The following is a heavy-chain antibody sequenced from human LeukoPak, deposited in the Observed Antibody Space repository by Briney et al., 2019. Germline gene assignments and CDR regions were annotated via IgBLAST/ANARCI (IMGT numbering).Heavy chain of an antibody. J-gene: IGHJ4*02. CDR2: ISGSGGST. CDR1: GFTFSSYA. V-gene: IGHV3-23*01. Sequence: GGSLRLSCVASGFTFSSYAMSWVRQAPGKGLEWVSAISGSGGSTYYADSVKGRFTISRDNSKNTLYLQMNSLRAEDTAVYYCAKVHFVFWSGYLDYWGQGTLVTVSS. CDR3: AKVHFVFWSGYLDY. D-gene: IGHD3-3*01.